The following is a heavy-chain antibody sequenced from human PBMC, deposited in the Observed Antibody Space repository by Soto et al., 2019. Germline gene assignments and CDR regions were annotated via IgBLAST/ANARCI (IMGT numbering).Heavy chain of an antibody. Sequence: LRLSCAASGFTFSGYAMTWVRQAPGKGLEWVSAISGSGGTTYYADSVKGRFTISRDNSKNTLYLQMSSLRVDDTAVYYCAKGSVAGTKYYYGMDVWGQGTTVTVSS. CDR3: AKGSVAGTKYYYGMDV. J-gene: IGHJ6*02. CDR1: GFTFSGYA. D-gene: IGHD6-19*01. CDR2: ISGSGGTT. V-gene: IGHV3-23*01.